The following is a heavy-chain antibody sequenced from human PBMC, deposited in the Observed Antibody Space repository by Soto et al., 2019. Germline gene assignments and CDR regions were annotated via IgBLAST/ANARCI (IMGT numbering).Heavy chain of an antibody. CDR3: ARDGGGYYFDY. CDR2: ISSSSSYI. D-gene: IGHD2-15*01. CDR1: GFTFSSYS. V-gene: IGHV3-21*01. Sequence: WGSLRLSCAASGFTFSSYSMNWVRQAPGKGLEWVSSISSSSSYIYYADSVKGRFTISRDNAKNSLYLQMNSLRAEDTAVYYCARDGGGYYFDYWGQGTLVTVSS. J-gene: IGHJ4*02.